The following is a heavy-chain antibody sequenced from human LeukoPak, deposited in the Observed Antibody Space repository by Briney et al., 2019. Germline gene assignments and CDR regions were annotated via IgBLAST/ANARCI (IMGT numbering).Heavy chain of an antibody. CDR2: ISRSGSTI. CDR1: RFSFSSYW. CDR3: ARENTGWYGAYFDY. D-gene: IGHD6-19*01. V-gene: IGHV3-48*04. Sequence: GGSLRLSCAASRFSFSSYWMAWVRQAPGKGLEWVSYISRSGSTIYYADSVKGRFTISRDNSKNSLYLQMDSLRAEDTAVYYCARENTGWYGAYFDYWGQGTLVTVSS. J-gene: IGHJ4*02.